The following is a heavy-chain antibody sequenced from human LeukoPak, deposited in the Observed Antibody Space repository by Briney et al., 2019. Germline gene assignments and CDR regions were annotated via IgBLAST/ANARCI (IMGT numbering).Heavy chain of an antibody. D-gene: IGHD3-16*02. J-gene: IGHJ6*03. Sequence: SETLSLTCTVSGGSISSSSYYWGWIRQPPGKGLEWIGSIYYSGSTYYNPSLKSRVTMSVDTSKNQFSLKLSSVTAADTAVYYCARVDMITFGGVIASSYMDVWGKGTTVTVSS. CDR3: ARVDMITFGGVIASSYMDV. V-gene: IGHV4-39*07. CDR1: GGSISSSSYY. CDR2: IYYSGST.